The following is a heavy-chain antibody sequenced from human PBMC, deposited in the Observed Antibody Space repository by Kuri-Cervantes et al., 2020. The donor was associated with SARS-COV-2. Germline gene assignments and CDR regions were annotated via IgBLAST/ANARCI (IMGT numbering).Heavy chain of an antibody. Sequence: ASVKVSCKASGYIFTDYYMHWVRQAPGQELGWMGRINPNSGGTNYAQKFQGRVTMTRDTSISTAYTELSSLRSEDTAVYYCARDSAIVVVPAAILLDVWGKGTTVTVSS. CDR3: ARDSAIVVVPAAILLDV. V-gene: IGHV1/OR15-1*02. CDR2: INPNSGGT. CDR1: GYIFTDYY. D-gene: IGHD2-2*01. J-gene: IGHJ6*04.